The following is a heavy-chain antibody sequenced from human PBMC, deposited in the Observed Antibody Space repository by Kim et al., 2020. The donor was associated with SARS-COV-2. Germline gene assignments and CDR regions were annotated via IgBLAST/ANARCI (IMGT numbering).Heavy chain of an antibody. CDR3: ARLVGAYSGRFDL. V-gene: IGHV3-21*01. D-gene: IGHD5-12*01. Sequence: GGSLTLSCAASGFSFNSHVITWVRQAPGKGLEWVASISGNSNYIHYADSLKGRFTISRDNARTSVYLQMNTLRAEDTAVYYCARLVGAYSGRFDLWGRGT. CDR2: ISGNSNYI. J-gene: IGHJ2*01. CDR1: GFSFNSHV.